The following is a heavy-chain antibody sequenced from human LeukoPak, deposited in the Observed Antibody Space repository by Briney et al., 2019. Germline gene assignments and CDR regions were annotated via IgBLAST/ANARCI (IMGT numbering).Heavy chain of an antibody. V-gene: IGHV1-18*01. CDR3: ARDLVLRYFDSSFDP. CDR1: GYTFTSYG. Sequence: ASVKVSCKASGYTFTSYGISWVRQAPGQGLEWMGWISAYNGNTNYAQKLQGRVTMTTDTSTSTAYMELRSLRSDDTAVYYCARDLVLRYFDSSFDPWGQGTLVTVSS. D-gene: IGHD3-9*01. CDR2: ISAYNGNT. J-gene: IGHJ5*02.